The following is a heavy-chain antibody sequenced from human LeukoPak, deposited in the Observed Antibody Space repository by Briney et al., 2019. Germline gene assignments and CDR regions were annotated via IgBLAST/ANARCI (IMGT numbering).Heavy chain of an antibody. CDR3: ARDPPRIVVVVAATNYYGMDV. CDR2: ISAYNGNT. Sequence: GASVKISCKASGYTFTSYDLNWVRQAPGQGLEWMGWISAYNGNTNYAQELQGRVTMTTDTSTSTAYMELRSLRSDDTAVYYCARDPPRIVVVVAATNYYGMDVWGQGTTVTVSS. CDR1: GYTFTSYD. V-gene: IGHV1-18*01. D-gene: IGHD2-15*01. J-gene: IGHJ6*02.